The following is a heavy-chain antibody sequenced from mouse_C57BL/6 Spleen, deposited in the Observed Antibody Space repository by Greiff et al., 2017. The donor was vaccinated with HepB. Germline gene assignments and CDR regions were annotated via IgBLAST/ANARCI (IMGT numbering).Heavy chain of an antibody. CDR3: ARSSSYYWYFDV. J-gene: IGHJ1*03. CDR2: INPNYGTT. Sequence: VHVKQSGPELVKPGASVKISCKASGYSFTDYNMNWVKQSNGKSLEWIGVINPNYGTTSYNQKFKGKATLTVDQSSSTAYMQLNGLTSEDSAVYYCARSSSYYWYFDVWGTGTTVTVSS. D-gene: IGHD1-1*01. V-gene: IGHV1-39*01. CDR1: GYSFTDYN.